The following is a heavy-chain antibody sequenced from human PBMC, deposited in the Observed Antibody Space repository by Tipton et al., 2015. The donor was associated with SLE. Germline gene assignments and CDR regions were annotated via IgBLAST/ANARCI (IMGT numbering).Heavy chain of an antibody. CDR3: ARARGYYDISGYKYYFDS. Sequence: TLSLTCAVSGGSISSGGYSWSWIRQPPGKGLEWIGYIYHSGSTYYNPSLKSRVTISVDRSKNQFSLKLSSVTAADTAVYYCARARGYYDISGYKYYFDSWGQGTLVTVSS. V-gene: IGHV4-30-2*01. J-gene: IGHJ4*02. CDR2: IYHSGST. D-gene: IGHD3-22*01. CDR1: GGSISSGGYS.